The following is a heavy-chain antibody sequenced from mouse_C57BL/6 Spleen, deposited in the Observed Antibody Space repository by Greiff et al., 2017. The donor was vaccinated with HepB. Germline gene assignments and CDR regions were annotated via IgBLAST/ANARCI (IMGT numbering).Heavy chain of an antibody. CDR3: ASYYGRDAMDY. CDR1: GYTFTDYY. J-gene: IGHJ4*01. Sequence: EVQLLQSGPVLVKPGASVKMSCKASGYTFTDYYMNWVKQSHGKSLEWIGVINPYNGGTSYNQKFKGKATLTVDKSSSTAYMELNSLTSEDSAVYYCASYYGRDAMDYWGQGTSVTVSS. V-gene: IGHV1-19*01. D-gene: IGHD1-1*01. CDR2: INPYNGGT.